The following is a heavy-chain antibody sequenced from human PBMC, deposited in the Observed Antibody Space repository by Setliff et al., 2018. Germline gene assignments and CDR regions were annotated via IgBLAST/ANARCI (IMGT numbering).Heavy chain of an antibody. J-gene: IGHJ5*01. V-gene: IGHV4-59*01. CDR1: GDSISPYY. CDR2: ISHSGTT. CDR3: ARGGASSQWFDS. D-gene: IGHD2-15*01. Sequence: KASETLSLTCTVSGDSISPYYWGWIRQSPGKGLEWIAWISHSGTTNYNPSLKSRVTLSVDTSKNQFSLNLASVTAADTAAYYCARGGASSQWFDSWGQGTLVTVSS.